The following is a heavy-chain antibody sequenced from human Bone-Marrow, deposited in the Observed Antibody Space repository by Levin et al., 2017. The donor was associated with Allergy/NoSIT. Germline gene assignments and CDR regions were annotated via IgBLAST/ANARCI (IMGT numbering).Heavy chain of an antibody. J-gene: IGHJ1*01. D-gene: IGHD4/OR15-4a*01. CDR2: IFYSGST. V-gene: IGHV4-39*01. CDR3: AKIHDYGDAGYFQH. CDR1: GGSISRSSYY. Sequence: KPSETLSLTCTVSGGSISRSSYYWGWIRQPPRKGLKWIGSIFYSGSTYHNPSLKSRVTISVDSSKNQFSLKLSSVTAADTAVYYCAKIHDYGDAGYFQHWGQGILVTVSS.